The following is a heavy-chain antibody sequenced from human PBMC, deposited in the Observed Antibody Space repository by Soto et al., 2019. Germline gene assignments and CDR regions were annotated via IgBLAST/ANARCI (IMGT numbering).Heavy chain of an antibody. Sequence: QVQLVQSGAEVREPGSSVKVSCKASGGSFRSYAFSWLRQAPGQGLEWMGGIIPGVGTADYAQKFQGRVTITADESARTAYMEVSSLTSEDTAVYYCARLGQGFFDYWGQGTLVTVSS. D-gene: IGHD7-27*01. J-gene: IGHJ4*02. CDR1: GGSFRSYA. CDR3: ARLGQGFFDY. CDR2: IIPGVGTA. V-gene: IGHV1-69*01.